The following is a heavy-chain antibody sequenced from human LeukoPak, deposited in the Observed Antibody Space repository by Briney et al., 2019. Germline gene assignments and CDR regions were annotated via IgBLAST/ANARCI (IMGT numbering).Heavy chain of an antibody. CDR1: GYTFTSYY. V-gene: IGHV1-46*01. J-gene: IGHJ6*02. CDR3: AREEVGSVTTAYGMDV. Sequence: GASVKVSCKASGYTFTSYYMHWVRQAPGQGLEWMGIINPSGGSTSYAQKFQGRVTMTRDTSTSTVYTELSSLRSEDTAVYYCAREEVGSVTTAYGMDVWGQGTTVTVSS. CDR2: INPSGGST. D-gene: IGHD4-17*01.